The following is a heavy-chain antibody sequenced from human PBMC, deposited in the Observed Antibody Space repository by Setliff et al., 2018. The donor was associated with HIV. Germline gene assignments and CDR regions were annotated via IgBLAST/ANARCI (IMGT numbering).Heavy chain of an antibody. J-gene: IGHJ4*01. CDR1: GYTFSNNG. Sequence: ASVKVSCKTSGYTFSNNGISWVRQAPGQGLEWMGWISGNNGNMNYAQNLQGRVTMTIDTSASTAYMELSRLTLEDTAVYYCGRTKGLDYWGHGTLVTVSS. CDR2: ISGNNGNM. CDR3: GRTKGLDY. V-gene: IGHV1-18*01.